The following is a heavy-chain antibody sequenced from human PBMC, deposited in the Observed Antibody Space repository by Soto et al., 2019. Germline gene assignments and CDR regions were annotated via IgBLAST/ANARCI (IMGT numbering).Heavy chain of an antibody. Sequence: ASVKVSCKASGYTFTSYYMHWVRQAPGQGLEWMGIINPSGGSTSYAQKFQGRVTITADKSTSTTYMELSSLRSEDTAVYYCARGRSNYGIYYYYMDVWGKGTTVTVSS. CDR1: GYTFTSYY. J-gene: IGHJ6*03. CDR2: INPSGGST. CDR3: ARGRSNYGIYYYYMDV. D-gene: IGHD4-4*01. V-gene: IGHV1-46*01.